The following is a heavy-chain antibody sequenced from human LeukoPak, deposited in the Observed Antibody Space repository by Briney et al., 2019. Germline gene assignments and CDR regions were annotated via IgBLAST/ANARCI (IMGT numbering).Heavy chain of an antibody. D-gene: IGHD2-21*02. Sequence: GGSLRLSCAASGFTFSTSAMGWVRQAPGKGLEWVSSIKGGGGDSFYADSVKGRFTISRDNSKNTLFLQLNSLRADDSAVYYCAKGGHDFNPFYWWGQGTLVTVSS. CDR2: IKGGGGDS. J-gene: IGHJ4*02. CDR3: AKGGHDFNPFYW. CDR1: GFTFSTSA. V-gene: IGHV3-23*01.